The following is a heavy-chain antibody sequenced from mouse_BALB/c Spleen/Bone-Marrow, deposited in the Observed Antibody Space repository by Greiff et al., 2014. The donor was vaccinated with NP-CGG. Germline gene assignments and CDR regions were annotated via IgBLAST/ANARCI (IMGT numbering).Heavy chain of an antibody. J-gene: IGHJ4*01. V-gene: IGHV1S41*01. D-gene: IGHD1-1*01. Sequence: DLVKPGASVKLSCKASGYTFTSHWINWVKQRPGQGLEWIGRIAPGSGNIYYNEMFKVKATLTVDASSCTAYIQLSSLSSEDSAVYFCARSYYVSSPYAMDYWGQGTSVTVSS. CDR2: IAPGSGNI. CDR1: GYTFTSHW. CDR3: ARSYYVSSPYAMDY.